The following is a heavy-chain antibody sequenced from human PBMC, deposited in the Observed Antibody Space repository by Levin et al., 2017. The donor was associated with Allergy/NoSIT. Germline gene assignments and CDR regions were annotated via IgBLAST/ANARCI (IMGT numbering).Heavy chain of an antibody. D-gene: IGHD3-9*01. J-gene: IGHJ4*02. Sequence: GESPKISCAASGFTFSRYGMHWVRQAPGKGLEWVAVISYDGSNKYYADSVKGRFTISRDNSKNTLYLQMNSLRTEDTAVYYCAKDLSSYYDILTGYADYWGQGTLVTVSS. V-gene: IGHV3-30*18. CDR2: ISYDGSNK. CDR3: AKDLSSYYDILTGYADY. CDR1: GFTFSRYG.